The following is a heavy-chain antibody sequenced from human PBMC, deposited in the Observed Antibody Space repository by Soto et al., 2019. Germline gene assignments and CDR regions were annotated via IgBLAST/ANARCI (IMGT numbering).Heavy chain of an antibody. D-gene: IGHD6-19*01. J-gene: IGHJ5*02. CDR1: GYTFTSYD. Sequence: QVQLVQSGAEVKKPGASVKVSCKASGYTFTSYDINWVRQATGQGLEWMGWMNSNSGNTGYAQKCQGRVTMTRNTSISTAYMELSSLRSEDTAVYYCARGFRGSGWYWFDPWGQGTLVTVSS. V-gene: IGHV1-8*01. CDR2: MNSNSGNT. CDR3: ARGFRGSGWYWFDP.